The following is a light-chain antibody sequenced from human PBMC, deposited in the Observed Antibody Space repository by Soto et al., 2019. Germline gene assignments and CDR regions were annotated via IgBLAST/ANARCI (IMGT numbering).Light chain of an antibody. CDR3: QQYNNWPRE. CDR2: GAS. V-gene: IGKV3-15*01. J-gene: IGKJ1*01. CDR1: QSVSSN. Sequence: EIVMTQSPATLSVSPGERATLSCRASQSVSSNLAWYQQKPGQAPRLLIYGASTRATGIPARFSGSGSGTEFTLTISSLQSEDFAVYYRQQYNNWPREFGQGTKVEIK.